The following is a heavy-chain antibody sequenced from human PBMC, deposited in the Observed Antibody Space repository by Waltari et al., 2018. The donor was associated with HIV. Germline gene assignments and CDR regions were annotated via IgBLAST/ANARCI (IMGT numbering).Heavy chain of an antibody. V-gene: IGHV3-30*01. CDR3: AREVVPYYFDY. J-gene: IGHJ4*02. CDR1: RFTFSSLA. CDR2: ISYVGSNK. D-gene: IGHD2-15*01. Sequence: QVQLVESGGGVVQPGRSLRLSCAASRFTFSSLAVHWVRQAPGKGLEWVAVISYVGSNKYYADSVRGRFTISRDNSKNTLYLQMNSLRAEDTAVYYCAREVVPYYFDYWGQGTLVTVSS.